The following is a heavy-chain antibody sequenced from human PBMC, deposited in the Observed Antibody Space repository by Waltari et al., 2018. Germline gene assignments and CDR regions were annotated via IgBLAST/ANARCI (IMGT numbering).Heavy chain of an antibody. D-gene: IGHD2-15*01. J-gene: IGHJ5*02. CDR1: GGSISSYY. CDR2: IYYSGST. CDR3: ARQGYCSGGSCYSEGMSWFDP. Sequence: QVQLQESGPGLVKPSETLSLTYTVPGGSISSYYWSWIRQPPGKGLEWIGYIYYSGSTNYNPSLKSRVTISVDTSKNQFSLKLSSVTAADTAVYYCARQGYCSGGSCYSEGMSWFDPWGQGTLVTVSS. V-gene: IGHV4-59*01.